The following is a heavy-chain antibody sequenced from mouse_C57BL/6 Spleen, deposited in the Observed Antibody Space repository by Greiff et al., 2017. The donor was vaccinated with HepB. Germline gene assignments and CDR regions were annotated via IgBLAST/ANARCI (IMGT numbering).Heavy chain of an antibody. D-gene: IGHD2-2*01. CDR1: GFTFNTYA. CDR2: IRSKSSNYAT. Sequence: EVMLVESGGGLVQPKGSLKLSCAASGFTFNTYAMHWVRQAPGKGLEWVARIRSKSSNYATYYADSVTDRFTISRDDSQSMLYLQMNNLKTKDTAMYYCVREDYGYDGEDYYAMDYWGQGTSVTVSS. J-gene: IGHJ4*01. CDR3: VREDYGYDGEDYYAMDY. V-gene: IGHV10-3*01.